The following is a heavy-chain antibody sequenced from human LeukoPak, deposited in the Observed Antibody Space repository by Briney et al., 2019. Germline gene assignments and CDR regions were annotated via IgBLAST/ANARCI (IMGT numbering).Heavy chain of an antibody. CDR2: IKQDGSEK. Sequence: GALRLSCVASGFTFNNYAMSWVRQAPGKGLEWVANIKQDGSEKYYVDSVKGRFTISRDNAKNSLYLQMNSLRAEDTAVYYCARHSYRYYFDYWGQGTLVTVSS. CDR3: ARHSYRYYFDY. V-gene: IGHV3-7*01. D-gene: IGHD5-18*01. CDR1: GFTFNNYA. J-gene: IGHJ4*02.